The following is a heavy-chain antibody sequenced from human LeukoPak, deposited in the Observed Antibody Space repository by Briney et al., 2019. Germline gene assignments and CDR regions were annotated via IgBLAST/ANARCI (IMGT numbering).Heavy chain of an antibody. Sequence: GGSLRLSCAASGFTFSTFAMVWVRQTPGKGLEWVSSIFPSGGEIHYADSVRGRFTISRDNSKSTLSLQMNSLRAEDTAIYYCATYRQVLLPFESWGQGTLVTVSS. CDR3: ATYRQVLLPFES. J-gene: IGHJ4*02. D-gene: IGHD2-8*02. V-gene: IGHV3-23*01. CDR2: IFPSGGEI. CDR1: GFTFSTFA.